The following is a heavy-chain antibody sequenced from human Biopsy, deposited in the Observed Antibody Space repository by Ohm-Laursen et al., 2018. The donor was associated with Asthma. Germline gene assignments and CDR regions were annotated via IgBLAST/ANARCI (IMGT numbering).Heavy chain of an antibody. CDR1: GYTFISYA. Sequence: SVKVSCKASGYTFISYAIHWVRQAPGQKLEWMGWINAGNGNTKYSQKFQGRVTITRDTSASTAYMELSSLRSEDTAVYYCARTYYDFLTGQVIDAFAIWGQGTMVTVSS. CDR3: ARTYYDFLTGQVIDAFAI. CDR2: INAGNGNT. D-gene: IGHD3-9*01. J-gene: IGHJ3*02. V-gene: IGHV1-3*01.